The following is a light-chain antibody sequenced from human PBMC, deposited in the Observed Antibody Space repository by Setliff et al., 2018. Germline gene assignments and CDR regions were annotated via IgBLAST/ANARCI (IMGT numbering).Light chain of an antibody. V-gene: IGLV2-14*01. CDR3: SSYTSLSTRV. CDR2: EVS. Sequence: QSALTQPASVSGSPGQSITISCTGTSSDVGDYKYVSWYQQLPGKAPKLIIFEVSNRPSGIPNRFSGSKSGHTASLSISGLQAEDEADYYCSSYTSLSTRVFGTGTKVTVL. J-gene: IGLJ1*01. CDR1: SSDVGDYKY.